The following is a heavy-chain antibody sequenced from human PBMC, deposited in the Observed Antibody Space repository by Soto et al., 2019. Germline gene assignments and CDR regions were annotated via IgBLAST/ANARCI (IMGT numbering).Heavy chain of an antibody. CDR3: ATKSYGTYYYYGMDV. CDR2: IKQDGSEK. CDR1: GFTFSSYW. Sequence: GSLRLSCAASGFTFSSYWMSWVRQAPGKGLEWVANIKQDGSEKYYVDSVKGRFTISRDNAKNSLYLQMNSLRAEDTAVYYCATKSYGTYYYYGMDVWGQGTTVTVSS. J-gene: IGHJ6*02. D-gene: IGHD5-18*01. V-gene: IGHV3-7*01.